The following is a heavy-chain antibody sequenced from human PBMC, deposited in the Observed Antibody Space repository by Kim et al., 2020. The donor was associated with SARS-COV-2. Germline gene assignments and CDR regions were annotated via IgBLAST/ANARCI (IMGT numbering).Heavy chain of an antibody. V-gene: IGHV1-2*06. Sequence: ASVKVSCKASGYTFTGYYMHWVRQAPGQGLEWMGRINPNSGGTNYAQKFQGRVTMTRDTSISTAYMELSRLRSDDTAVYYCARERGAPLVGWSYNWFDPWGQGTLVTVSS. D-gene: IGHD3-10*01. J-gene: IGHJ5*02. CDR3: ARERGAPLVGWSYNWFDP. CDR1: GYTFTGYY. CDR2: INPNSGGT.